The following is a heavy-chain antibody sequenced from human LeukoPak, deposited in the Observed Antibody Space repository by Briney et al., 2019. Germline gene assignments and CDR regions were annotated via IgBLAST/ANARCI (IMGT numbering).Heavy chain of an antibody. CDR2: IYHSGST. Sequence: SETLSLTCAVSSVPITTNNWWSWVRQSPGKGLEWIGEIYHSGSTRYNPSLKSRATISVDKSKSQFSLKMTSVTAADTAFYYCARGGKGTPDYWGQGTLVTVSS. CDR3: ARGGKGTPDY. D-gene: IGHD2-15*01. CDR1: SVPITTNNW. V-gene: IGHV4-4*02. J-gene: IGHJ4*02.